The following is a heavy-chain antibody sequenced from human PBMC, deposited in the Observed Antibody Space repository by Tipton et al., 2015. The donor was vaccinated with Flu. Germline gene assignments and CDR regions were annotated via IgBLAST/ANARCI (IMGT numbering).Heavy chain of an antibody. CDR1: GFTFSSYG. Sequence: SGFTFSSYGMHWVRQAPGKGLEWVAVIRYDGSNKYYADSVKGRFTISRDNSKNTLYLQMNSLRAEDMAVYYCARDLALDYWGQGTLVTVSS. J-gene: IGHJ4*02. V-gene: IGHV3-33*01. CDR3: ARDLALDY. CDR2: IRYDGSNK.